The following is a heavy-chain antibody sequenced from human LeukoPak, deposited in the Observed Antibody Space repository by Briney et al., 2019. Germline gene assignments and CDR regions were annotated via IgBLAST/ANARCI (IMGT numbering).Heavy chain of an antibody. CDR1: GFTFDDYA. CDR2: ISWNSGSI. D-gene: IGHD2-21*01. Sequence: GRSLRLSCAASGFTFDDYAMHWVRQAPGKGLEWVSGISWNSGSIGHADSVKGRFTISRDNAKNSLYLQMNSLRAEDTALYYCAKSRDLDYWGQGTLVTVSS. V-gene: IGHV3-9*01. J-gene: IGHJ4*02. CDR3: AKSRDLDY.